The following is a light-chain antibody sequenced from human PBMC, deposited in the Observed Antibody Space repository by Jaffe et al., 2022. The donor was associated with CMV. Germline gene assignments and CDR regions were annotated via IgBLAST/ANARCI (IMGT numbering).Light chain of an antibody. CDR1: QSISTF. CDR2: AAS. Sequence: DIRMTQSPSSLSASVGDRVTITCRASQSISTFLNWYQQKPGKAPNLLIYAASSLQTGVPSRFRASASGTVFTLTINNLQPEDFANYYCQQSSTTPPTFGQGTKVEIK. J-gene: IGKJ1*01. V-gene: IGKV1-39*01. CDR3: QQSSTTPPT.